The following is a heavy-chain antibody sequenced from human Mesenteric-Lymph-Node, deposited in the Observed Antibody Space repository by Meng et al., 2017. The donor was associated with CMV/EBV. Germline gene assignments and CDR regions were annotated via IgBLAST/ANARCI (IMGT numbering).Heavy chain of an antibody. CDR3: ARAHYDILTGYSDYFDY. D-gene: IGHD3-9*01. CDR2: INPNSGGT. Sequence: ASVKVSCKASGYMFTGYYMHWVRQAPGQGLEWMGWINPNSGGTNYAQKFQGRVTMTRDTSISTAYMELSRLRYDDTAVYYCARAHYDILTGYSDYFDYWGQGTLVTVSS. CDR1: GYMFTGYY. V-gene: IGHV1-2*02. J-gene: IGHJ4*02.